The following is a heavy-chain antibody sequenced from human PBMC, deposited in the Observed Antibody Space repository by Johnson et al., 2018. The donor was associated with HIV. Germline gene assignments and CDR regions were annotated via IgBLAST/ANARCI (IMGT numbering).Heavy chain of an antibody. CDR2: ISGSGGRT. Sequence: VQLVESGGGLVKPGGSLRLSCAASGFTFSNAWMSWVRHAPGKGREWASGISGSGGRTYYAYSVRGRFTLSRDKSKNPLYLQMSSLRAEDTALYYCARRMVQGVIITSGAFDIWGQGTMVTVAS. J-gene: IGHJ3*02. CDR1: GFTFSNAW. CDR3: ARRMVQGVIITSGAFDI. V-gene: IGHV3-23*04. D-gene: IGHD3-10*01.